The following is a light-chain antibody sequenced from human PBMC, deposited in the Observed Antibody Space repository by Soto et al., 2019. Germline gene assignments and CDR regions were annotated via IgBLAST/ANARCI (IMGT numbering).Light chain of an antibody. CDR1: SGHSSYA. J-gene: IGLJ2*01. Sequence: QLVLTQSPSASASLGASDKLTCTLSSGHSSYAIAWHQQQPEKDPRYLMKLNSDGSHSKGDGIPDRFSGSSSGAERYLTISSLQSEDEADYYCQTWGTGIQVFGGGTKLTVL. V-gene: IGLV4-69*01. CDR2: LNSDGSH. CDR3: QTWGTGIQV.